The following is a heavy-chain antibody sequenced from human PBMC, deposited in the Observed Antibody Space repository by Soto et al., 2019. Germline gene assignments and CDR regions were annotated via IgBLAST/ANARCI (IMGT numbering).Heavy chain of an antibody. V-gene: IGHV3-74*01. CDR2: ISGDGSST. J-gene: IGHJ3*01. CDR1: EFTFRSYW. Sequence: LRLSCAASEFTFRSYWMHWVRQSPGKGLVWVSRISGDGSSTSYADSVKGRFTISRDNAKNTMNLQMGSLRAEDTAVYYCARSLPGTYGAFDLWGQGTMVTVSS. D-gene: IGHD1-7*01. CDR3: ARSLPGTYGAFDL.